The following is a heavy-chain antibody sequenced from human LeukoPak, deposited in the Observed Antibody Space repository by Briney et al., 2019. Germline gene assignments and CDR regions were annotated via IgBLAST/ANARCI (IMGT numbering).Heavy chain of an antibody. V-gene: IGHV4-39*01. CDR3: ARLWDSTGLYFYYYMDV. CDR2: YHIGNT. J-gene: IGHJ6*03. Sequence: SQTLSITCTVSGVSIRGDTYSWGWIRQPPGKGLEWIGNYHIGNTYYNPSLKSRVTISEDTSKNQFSLRVNSVTAADTAVYYCARLWDSTGLYFYYYMDVWGEGTTVTVSS. D-gene: IGHD6-19*01. CDR1: GVSIRGDTYS.